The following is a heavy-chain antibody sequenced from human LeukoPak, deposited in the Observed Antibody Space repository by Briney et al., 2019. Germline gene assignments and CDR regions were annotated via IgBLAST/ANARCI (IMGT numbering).Heavy chain of an antibody. J-gene: IGHJ4*02. Sequence: GASVKVSCKASGYTFTDYFIHWVRQAPGRGLEWMGWIDVSNGATSYTQTLEGRVIITRDTSIGAVYMELSRLTSDDTAVYYCARDGSSVYDFWGQGTLVTVSS. CDR3: ARDGSSVYDF. V-gene: IGHV1-2*02. CDR1: GYTFTDYF. CDR2: IDVSNGAT.